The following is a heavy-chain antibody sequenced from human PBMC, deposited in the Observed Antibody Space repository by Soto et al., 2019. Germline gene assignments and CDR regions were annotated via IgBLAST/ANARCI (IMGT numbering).Heavy chain of an antibody. CDR2: ISAYNGNT. CDR1: GYTFTSYG. CDR3: ARVKRSIVVVPAAMIYYYYMDV. J-gene: IGHJ6*03. D-gene: IGHD2-2*01. Sequence: GASVKVSCKASGYTFTSYGISWVRQAPGQGLEWMGWISAYNGNTNYAQKLQGRVTMTTDTSTSTAYMELRSLRSDDTAVYYCARVKRSIVVVPAAMIYYYYMDVWGKGTTVTVSS. V-gene: IGHV1-18*01.